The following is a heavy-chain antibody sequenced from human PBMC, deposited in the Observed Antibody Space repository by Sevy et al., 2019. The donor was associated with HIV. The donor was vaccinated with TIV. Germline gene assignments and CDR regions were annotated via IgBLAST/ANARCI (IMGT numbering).Heavy chain of an antibody. J-gene: IGHJ4*02. CDR1: GFTFSSYW. CDR2: IKQDGSEK. CDR3: ARERFGGELATFDY. Sequence: GGSLRLSCAASGFTFSSYWMSWVRQAPGKGLEWVANIKQDGSEKYYVDSVKGRFTISRDNAKNSPYLQMNSLRAEDTAVYYCARERFGGELATFDYWGQGTLVTVSS. V-gene: IGHV3-7*01. D-gene: IGHD1-26*01.